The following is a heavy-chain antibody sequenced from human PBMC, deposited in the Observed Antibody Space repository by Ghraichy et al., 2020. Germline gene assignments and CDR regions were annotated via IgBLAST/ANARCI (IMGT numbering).Heavy chain of an antibody. CDR3: ARGLYDFWSGYYSPGVYYYYYGMDV. V-gene: IGHV3-7*03. J-gene: IGHJ6*02. Sequence: GGSLRLSCAASGFTFSSYWMSWVRQAPGKGLEWVANIKQDGSEKYYVDSVKGRFTISRDNAKNSLYLQMNSLRAEDTAVYYCARGLYDFWSGYYSPGVYYYYYGMDVWGQGTTVTVSS. D-gene: IGHD3-3*01. CDR2: IKQDGSEK. CDR1: GFTFSSYW.